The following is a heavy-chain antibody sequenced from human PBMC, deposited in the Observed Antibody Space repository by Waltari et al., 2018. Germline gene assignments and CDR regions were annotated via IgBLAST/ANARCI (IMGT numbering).Heavy chain of an antibody. V-gene: IGHV1-2*02. CDR2: INPNSGGT. D-gene: IGHD3-22*01. CDR3: ARGPDSSGYYYYYGMDV. J-gene: IGHJ6*02. CDR1: GYTFTGYY. Sequence: QVQLVQSGAEVKKPGASVKVSCKASGYTFTGYYMHWVRQAPGQGLEWMGWINPNSGGTNYAQKFQGRVTMTRNTSISTAYMELSSLRSEDTAVYYCARGPDSSGYYYYYGMDVWGQGTTVTVSS.